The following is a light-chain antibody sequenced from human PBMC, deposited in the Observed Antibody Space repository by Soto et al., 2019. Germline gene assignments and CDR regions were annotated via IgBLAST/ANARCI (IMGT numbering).Light chain of an antibody. CDR3: GTWDSSLSAVV. CDR2: ANN. J-gene: IGLJ2*01. CDR1: SSNIGNNY. Sequence: QSVLTQPPSVSAAPGQKVTISCSGSSSNIGNNYVSWYQQLPGTAPKLLIYANNKRPSGIPDRLSGSKSGTSATLGITVLQTGDEADYYCGTWDSSLSAVVFGGGTKLTVL. V-gene: IGLV1-51*01.